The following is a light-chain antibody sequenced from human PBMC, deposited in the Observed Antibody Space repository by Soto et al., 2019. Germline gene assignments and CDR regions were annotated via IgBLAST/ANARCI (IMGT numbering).Light chain of an antibody. Sequence: QSALTQPPSASGSPGQSVTISCTGTSSDVGGYNFVPWYQQHPGKAPKLMIYEVSERPSGVPDRSSGSKSGNTASLTVSGLQAEDEADYYCSSYAGSNIVVFGGGTKLTVL. CDR2: EVS. V-gene: IGLV2-8*01. CDR3: SSYAGSNIVV. J-gene: IGLJ2*01. CDR1: SSDVGGYNF.